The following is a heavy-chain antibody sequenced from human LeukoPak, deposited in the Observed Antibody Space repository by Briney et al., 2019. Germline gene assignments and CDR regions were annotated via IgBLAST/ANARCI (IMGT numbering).Heavy chain of an antibody. CDR1: GYNFATYW. V-gene: IGHV5-51*01. J-gene: IGHJ4*02. CDR2: IYPGDSDT. CDR3: ARSKNWQWLASLDY. Sequence: GESLKISCKGSGYNFATYWIAWVRQMPGKGLGWMGIIYPGDSDTRYSPSFQGQVTISADKSISTAYLQWSSLKASDTAMYYCARSKNWQWLASLDYWGQGTLVTVSS. D-gene: IGHD6-19*01.